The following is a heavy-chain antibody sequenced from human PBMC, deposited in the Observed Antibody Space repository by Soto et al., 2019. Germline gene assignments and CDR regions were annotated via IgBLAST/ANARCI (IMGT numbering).Heavy chain of an antibody. V-gene: IGHV1-46*03. D-gene: IGHD2-21*02. Sequence: QVQLVQSGAEVKKPGASVKVSCKASGYTFTSYYMHWVRQAPGQGLEWMGIINPSGGSTSYAQKFPGRVTMTRDTSTSTVYMELSSLRSEDTAVYYCARVTCGDCAFDYWGQGTLVTVSS. J-gene: IGHJ4*02. CDR2: INPSGGST. CDR1: GYTFTSYY. CDR3: ARVTCGDCAFDY.